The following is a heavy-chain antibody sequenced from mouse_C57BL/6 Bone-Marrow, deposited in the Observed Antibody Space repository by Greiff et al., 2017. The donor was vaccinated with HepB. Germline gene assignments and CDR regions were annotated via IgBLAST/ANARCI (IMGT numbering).Heavy chain of an antibody. V-gene: IGHV1-59*01. CDR1: GYTFTSYW. Sequence: QVQLQQPGAELVRPGTSVKLSCKASGYTFTSYWMHWVKQRPGQGLEWIGVIDPSDSYTNYNQKFKGKATLTVDTSSSTAYMQLSSLTSEDSAVYYCARDGGYYVPWYFDVWGTGTTVTVSS. CDR3: ARDGGYYVPWYFDV. D-gene: IGHD2-3*01. CDR2: IDPSDSYT. J-gene: IGHJ1*03.